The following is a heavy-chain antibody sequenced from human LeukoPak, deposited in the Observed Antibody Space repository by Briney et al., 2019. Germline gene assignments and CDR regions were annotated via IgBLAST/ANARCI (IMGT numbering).Heavy chain of an antibody. D-gene: IGHD1-26*01. J-gene: IGHJ3*02. CDR1: GFTFDDYA. CDR3: AKDIGHTGSYNAFDI. CDR2: ISWNSYSI. Sequence: GGSLRLSCAASGFTFDDYAMHWVGQVPGKGLEWVSGISWNSYSIGYADSVKGRFTISRDNAKNSLHLQMNSLRAEDTALYYCAKDIGHTGSYNAFDIWGQGTMVTVSS. V-gene: IGHV3-9*01.